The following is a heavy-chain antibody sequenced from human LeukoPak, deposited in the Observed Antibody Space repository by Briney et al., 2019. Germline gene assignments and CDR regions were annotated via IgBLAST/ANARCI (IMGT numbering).Heavy chain of an antibody. CDR2: MNPNSGNT. V-gene: IGHV1-8*01. J-gene: IGHJ5*02. CDR1: GYTLTSYD. Sequence: ASVKVSCKASGYTLTSYDINWVRQATGQGLEWMGWMNPNSGNTGYAQKFQGRVTMTRNTSISTAYMELSSLRSEDTAVYYCARGKIGKGGPRWFDPWGQGTLVTVSS. CDR3: ARGKIGKGGPRWFDP. D-gene: IGHD3-22*01.